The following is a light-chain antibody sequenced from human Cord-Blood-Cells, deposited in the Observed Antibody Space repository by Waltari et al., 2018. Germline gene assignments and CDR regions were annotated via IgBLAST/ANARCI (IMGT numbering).Light chain of an antibody. V-gene: IGLV2-11*01. CDR1: SSDVGGYNY. CDR3: CSYAGSYTFV. CDR2: DVS. J-gene: IGLJ1*01. Sequence: QSALTQPRSVSGSPGQSVTISCTGTSSDVGGYNYVSWYQQHPGKAPKLMIYDVSERPSGVPDRFSGSKSGNTASLTISGLQAEDEADYYCCSYAGSYTFVFGTGTKVIVL.